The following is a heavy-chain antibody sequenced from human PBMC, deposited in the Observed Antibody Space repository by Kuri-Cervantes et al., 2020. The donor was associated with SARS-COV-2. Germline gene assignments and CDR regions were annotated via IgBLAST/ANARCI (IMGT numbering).Heavy chain of an antibody. CDR1: GGSITSPY. CDR3: ARVVDRGNNYIFDWFDP. D-gene: IGHD5-24*01. Sequence: GSLRLSWYVSGGSITSPYWSWLRQPQGKVLEWIGYVYYTGSTNYNPTLKSRVSITIDTSKRQFSLKLTSVTAADTAVYYCARVVDRGNNYIFDWFDPWGQGTLVTVSS. J-gene: IGHJ5*02. V-gene: IGHV4-59*11. CDR2: VYYTGST.